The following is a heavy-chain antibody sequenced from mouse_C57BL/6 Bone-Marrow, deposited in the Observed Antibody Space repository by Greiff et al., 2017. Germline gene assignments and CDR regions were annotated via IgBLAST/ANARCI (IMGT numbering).Heavy chain of an antibody. Sequence: QVQLQQPGAELVKPGASVKLSCKASGYTFTSYWMHWVKQRPGQGLEWIGMIHPNSGSTNYNEKFKSKATLTVDKSSSTAYMQLSSLTSEDSAVYYCARDGPDGNFDYWGQGTTLTVSS. CDR2: IHPNSGST. V-gene: IGHV1-64*01. D-gene: IGHD2-1*01. J-gene: IGHJ2*01. CDR3: ARDGPDGNFDY. CDR1: GYTFTSYW.